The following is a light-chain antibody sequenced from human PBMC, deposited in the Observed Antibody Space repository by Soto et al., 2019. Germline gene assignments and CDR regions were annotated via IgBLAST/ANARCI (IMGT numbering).Light chain of an antibody. CDR2: GAS. CDR1: QSISSSY. J-gene: IGKJ5*01. Sequence: EIVLTQSPGTLSLSPGKRATLSCRASQSISSSYLAWYQQRPGQAPRLLIYGASTRAPGIPARFSGSGAGTEFTLTISSLQSEDFAVYYCQQYNNWPPTTFGQGTRLEIK. CDR3: QQYNNWPPTT. V-gene: IGKV3-15*01.